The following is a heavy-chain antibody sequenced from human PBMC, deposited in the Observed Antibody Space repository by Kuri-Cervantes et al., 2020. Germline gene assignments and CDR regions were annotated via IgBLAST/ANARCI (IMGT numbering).Heavy chain of an antibody. CDR2: IKQDGSEK. D-gene: IGHD3-10*01. Sequence: GGSLRLSCAASGFTFSSYGMHWVRQAPGKGLEWVANIKQDGSEKYYVDSVKGRFTISTDNSKNTLYLQMNSLRAEDTAVYYCAKVVGSGSYRIDAFDIWGQGIMVTVSS. CDR3: AKVVGSGSYRIDAFDI. J-gene: IGHJ3*02. CDR1: GFTFSSYG. V-gene: IGHV3-7*03.